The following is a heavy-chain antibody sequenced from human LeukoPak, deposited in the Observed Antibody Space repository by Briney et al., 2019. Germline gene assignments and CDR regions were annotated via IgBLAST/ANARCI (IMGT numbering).Heavy chain of an antibody. D-gene: IGHD2-8*01. CDR2: LYPGGDRA. J-gene: IGHJ4*02. V-gene: IGHV1-46*01. CDR3: ASEVPRTSRFDH. CDR1: GLTLTTIY. Sequence: ASVKVSCKASGLTLTTIYMHWVRQAPGQGLEWMAVLYPGGDRAIYAQRFRGRLTLTRDTSTNTVYMEVSSLASEDTAVYYCASEVPRTSRFDHWGQGTLVTVSS.